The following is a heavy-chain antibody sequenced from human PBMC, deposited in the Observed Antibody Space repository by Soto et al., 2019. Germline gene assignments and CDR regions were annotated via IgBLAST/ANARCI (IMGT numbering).Heavy chain of an antibody. CDR1: VGSVSSGSYY. D-gene: IGHD6-19*01. CDR2: NYYSGST. Sequence: QVQLQESGPGLVKPSETLSLTCTVSVGSVSSGSYYWSWIRKPPGKGLEWIGYNYYSGSTNYNPSLKSRFTISVDTSKNHFSLQLSSVTAADTAVYYCARGIEGWYQGRYYYGMDVWGQGTTVTVSS. CDR3: ARGIEGWYQGRYYYGMDV. V-gene: IGHV4-61*03. J-gene: IGHJ6*02.